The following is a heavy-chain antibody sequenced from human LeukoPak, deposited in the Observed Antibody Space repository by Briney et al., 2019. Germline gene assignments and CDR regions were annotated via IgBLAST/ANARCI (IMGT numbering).Heavy chain of an antibody. Sequence: GGSLRLSCAASGFTFSSYWMHWVRQASGKGLVWVSRINSDGSSTSYADSVKGRFTISRDNAKNTLYLQMNSLRAEDTAVYYCARDAEYSSGWSRYGWFDPWGQGTLVTVSS. CDR3: ARDAEYSSGWSRYGWFDP. D-gene: IGHD6-19*01. CDR2: INSDGSST. J-gene: IGHJ5*02. CDR1: GFTFSSYW. V-gene: IGHV3-74*01.